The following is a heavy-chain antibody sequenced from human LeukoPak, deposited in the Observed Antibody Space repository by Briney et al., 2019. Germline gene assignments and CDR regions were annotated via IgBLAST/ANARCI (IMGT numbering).Heavy chain of an antibody. CDR3: ARRVGSVAGLGGGWFDP. D-gene: IGHD6-19*01. J-gene: IGHJ5*02. CDR1: GYSIRSGYH. Sequence: SETLSLTCSVSGYSIRSGYHWGWIRQPPGKGLEWIGSIYHSGRTYYNPSLKSRVTISVDTSKNQFSLLLSSVTAVDTAVYYCARRVGSVAGLGGGWFDPWGQGTLATVSS. V-gene: IGHV4-38-2*01. CDR2: IYHSGRT.